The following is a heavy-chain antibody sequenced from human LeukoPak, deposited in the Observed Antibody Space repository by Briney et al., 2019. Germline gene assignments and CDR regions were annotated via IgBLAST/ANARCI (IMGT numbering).Heavy chain of an antibody. D-gene: IGHD1-1*01. V-gene: IGHV1-69*05. Sequence: GASVKVSCKASGGTFSSYAISWVRQAPGQGLEWMGRIIPIFGTANYAQKFQGRVTITTDESTSTAYMELSSLRSEDTAVYYCARDGNLASFDYWGQGTLVTVSS. CDR3: ARDGNLASFDY. J-gene: IGHJ4*02. CDR1: GGTFSSYA. CDR2: IIPIFGTA.